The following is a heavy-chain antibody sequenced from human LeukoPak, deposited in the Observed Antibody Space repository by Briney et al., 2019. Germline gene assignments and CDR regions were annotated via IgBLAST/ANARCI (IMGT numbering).Heavy chain of an antibody. D-gene: IGHD2-2*01. Sequence: SETLSLTCAVYGGSFSGYYWSWIRQPPGKGLEWIGEINHSGSTNYNPSLKSRVTISVDTSKNQFSLKLSSVTAADTAVYYCARGVSSRPNIVVVPAATFYSYYYMDVWGKGTTVTVSS. CDR3: ARGVSSRPNIVVVPAATFYSYYYMDV. CDR2: INHSGST. J-gene: IGHJ6*03. V-gene: IGHV4-34*01. CDR1: GGSFSGYY.